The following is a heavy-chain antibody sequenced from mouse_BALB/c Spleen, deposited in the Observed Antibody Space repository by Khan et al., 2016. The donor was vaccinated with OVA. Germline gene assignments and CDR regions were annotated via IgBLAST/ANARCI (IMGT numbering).Heavy chain of an antibody. J-gene: IGHJ3*01. CDR3: ARGGFAY. CDR2: IRSVAYST. V-gene: IGHV5-15*02. CDR1: GFTFIDYG. Sequence: EVELVESGGGLVQPGGSRTLSCAASGFTFIDYGMAWVRQTPGKGPEWIAFIRSVAYSTYYADTVTGRFTITRANAKNTLYLEMSSLGSDDTAMYYCARGGFAYWGQGTLVTVSA.